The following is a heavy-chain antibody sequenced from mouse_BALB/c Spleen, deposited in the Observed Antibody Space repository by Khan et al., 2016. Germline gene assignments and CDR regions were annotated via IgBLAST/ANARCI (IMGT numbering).Heavy chain of an antibody. CDR3: ARYGNHPPYAMDY. CDR1: DYTFSNFW. CDR2: ILPGSGNT. V-gene: IGHV1-9*01. Sequence: VQLQESGAELMKPGASVKISCKATDYTFSNFWIEWVKQRPGHGLEWIGEILPGSGNTNYNDKFKGKATFTADTSSNTAYMRLSSLTSEDSAVYYCARYGNHPPYAMDYWGQGTSVTVSS. D-gene: IGHD2-1*01. J-gene: IGHJ4*01.